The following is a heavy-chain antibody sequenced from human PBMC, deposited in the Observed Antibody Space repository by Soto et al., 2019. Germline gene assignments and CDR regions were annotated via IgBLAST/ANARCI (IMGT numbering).Heavy chain of an antibody. J-gene: IGHJ4*02. CDR3: ATAEVDY. V-gene: IGHV3-74*01. CDR1: GFTFGNSW. Sequence: PGGSLRLSCAASGFTFGNSWMHWVRQAPGEGLEWVSRMNSDGSSTNYADSAKGRFTVSRDNAKNTLYLQMNSLRAEDTAVYYCATAEVDYWGPGTLVTVSS. CDR2: MNSDGSST.